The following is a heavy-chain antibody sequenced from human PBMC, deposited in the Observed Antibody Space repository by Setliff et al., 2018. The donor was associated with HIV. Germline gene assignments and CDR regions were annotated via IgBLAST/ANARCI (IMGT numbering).Heavy chain of an antibody. CDR3: ARLIHTGLLYFDF. V-gene: IGHV4-39*01. CDR2: IYYSGST. D-gene: IGHD2-8*02. CDR1: GGSINSYC. J-gene: IGHJ4*02. Sequence: PSETLSLTCTVSGGSINSYCWNWIRQPPGKGLEWIGSIYYSGSTYYTPSLKSRVTISVDTSKNQFSLKLSSVTAADTAVYFCARLIHTGLLYFDFWGLGTLVTVSS.